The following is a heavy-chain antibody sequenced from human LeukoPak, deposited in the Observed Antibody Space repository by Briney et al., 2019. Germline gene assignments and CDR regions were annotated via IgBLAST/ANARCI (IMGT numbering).Heavy chain of an antibody. J-gene: IGHJ5*02. CDR3: ARDPSGRLRGHSSGWYNWFDP. CDR1: GYTFTSYG. CDR2: ISAYNGNT. Sequence: GASVKVSCKASGYTFTSYGISWVRQAPGQGLEWMGWISAYNGNTNYAQKLQGRVTMTTDTSTSTAYMELRSLRSDDTAVYYCARDPSGRLRGHSSGWYNWFDPWGQGTLVTVSS. D-gene: IGHD6-19*01. V-gene: IGHV1-18*01.